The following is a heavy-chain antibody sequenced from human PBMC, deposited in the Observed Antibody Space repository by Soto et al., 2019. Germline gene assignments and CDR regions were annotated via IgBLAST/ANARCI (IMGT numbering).Heavy chain of an antibody. CDR1: GFTFSGYW. Sequence: EVQLVESGGGLVQPGGSLRLSCAASGFTFSGYWMHWVRQVPGKGPVWVSRINSDGSSTSYADSVKGRFTISRDNAKNALYLKKNSLRAEDTAVFYCARGYSSSWPNGLDIWGQGTMVTFSS. CDR3: ARGYSSSWPNGLDI. D-gene: IGHD6-13*01. CDR2: INSDGSST. J-gene: IGHJ3*02. V-gene: IGHV3-74*01.